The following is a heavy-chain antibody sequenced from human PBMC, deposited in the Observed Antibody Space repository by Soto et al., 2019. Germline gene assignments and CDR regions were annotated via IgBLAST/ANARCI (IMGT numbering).Heavy chain of an antibody. D-gene: IGHD3-22*01. Sequence: SVKVSCKASGGTFSSYAISWVRQAPGQGLEWMGGIIPIFGTANYAQKFQGRVTITADESTSTAYMELSSLRSEDTAVYYCARSPTYYYDSSGYPPTDYYGMDVWGQGTTVTVSS. CDR2: IIPIFGTA. V-gene: IGHV1-69*13. CDR1: GGTFSSYA. J-gene: IGHJ6*02. CDR3: ARSPTYYYDSSGYPPTDYYGMDV.